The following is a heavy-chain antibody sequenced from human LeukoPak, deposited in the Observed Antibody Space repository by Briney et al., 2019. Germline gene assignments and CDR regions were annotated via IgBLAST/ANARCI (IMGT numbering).Heavy chain of an antibody. CDR2: IYTSGIT. D-gene: IGHD2-2*01. CDR3: ARGPGCSSPNCHNWFDP. Sequence: SETLSLTCTVPGGSISSYHWSWIRQPAGKGLEWIGRIYTSGITDYNPALKSRVTMSVDTSKNQVSLKLSSVTAADTAVYFCARGPGCSSPNCHNWFDPWGQGTLVTVSS. CDR1: GGSISSYH. J-gene: IGHJ5*02. V-gene: IGHV4-4*07.